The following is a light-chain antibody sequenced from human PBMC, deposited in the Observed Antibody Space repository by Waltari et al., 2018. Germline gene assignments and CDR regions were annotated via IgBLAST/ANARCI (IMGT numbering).Light chain of an antibody. V-gene: IGKV3-20*01. Sequence: EVVLTPSPGTLSLSPGERATLSCRDSRIVANTYLVWFPQKFGQAPRRLIYATSSRATDIPVRVTGSGSETDFTLTIYLLGPGDSAVYYGQQFGGSPMYAFGQGTKLEV. J-gene: IGKJ2*01. CDR1: RIVANTY. CDR2: ATS. CDR3: QQFGGSPMYA.